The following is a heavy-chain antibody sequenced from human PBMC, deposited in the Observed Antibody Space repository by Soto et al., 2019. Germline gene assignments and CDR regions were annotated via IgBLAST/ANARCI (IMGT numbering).Heavy chain of an antibody. D-gene: IGHD1-7*01. Sequence: PSETLSLTCTVSGGSISSGGYYWSWIRQHPGKGLEWIGYIYYSGSTYYNPSLKSRVTISVDTSKNQFSLKLSSVTAADTAVYYCARRSPELRSPFDYWRQGTLVTVSS. CDR3: ARRSPELRSPFDY. CDR1: GGSISSGGYY. CDR2: IYYSGST. J-gene: IGHJ4*02. V-gene: IGHV4-31*03.